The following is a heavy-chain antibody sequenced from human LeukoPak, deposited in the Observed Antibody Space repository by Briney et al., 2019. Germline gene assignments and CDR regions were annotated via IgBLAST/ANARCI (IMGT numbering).Heavy chain of an antibody. CDR1: GGSISSGGYY. V-gene: IGHV4-31*03. CDR2: IYYSGST. Sequence: SETLSLTCNVSGGSISSGGYYWSWIRQHPGKGLEWIGYIYYSGSTYYNPSLKSRVTISVDTSKNQFSLKVNSVTAADTAVYYCARAYCTSTTCWGYFDYWGQGTLVTVSS. D-gene: IGHD2-2*01. CDR3: ARAYCTSTTCWGYFDY. J-gene: IGHJ4*02.